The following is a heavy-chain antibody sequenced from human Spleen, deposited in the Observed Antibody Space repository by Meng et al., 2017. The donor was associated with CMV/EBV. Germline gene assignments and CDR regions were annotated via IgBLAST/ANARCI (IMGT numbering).Heavy chain of an antibody. CDR3: ARHARYCSSTSCFDY. V-gene: IGHV5-51*01. CDR1: GYSFTSFW. D-gene: IGHD2-2*01. Sequence: GGSLRLSCEGSGYSFTSFWIGWVRQMPGKGLEWMGIIYPDDSDTRYSPSFQGQVTFSADKSISTAYLQWSSLKASDTAMYYCARHARYCSSTSCFDYWGQGTLVTVSS. CDR2: IYPDDSDT. J-gene: IGHJ4*02.